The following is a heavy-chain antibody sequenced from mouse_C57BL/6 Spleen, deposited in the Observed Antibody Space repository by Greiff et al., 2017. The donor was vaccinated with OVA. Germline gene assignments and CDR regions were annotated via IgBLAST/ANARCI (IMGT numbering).Heavy chain of an antibody. V-gene: IGHV5-4*01. CDR3: ARVGGVGSSPYWYFDV. J-gene: IGHJ1*03. Sequence: EVQGVESGGGLVKPGGSLKLSCAASGFTFSSYAMSWVRQTPEKRLEWVATISDGGSYTYYPDNVKGRFTISRDNAKNNLYLQMSHLKSEDTAMYYCARVGGVGSSPYWYFDVWGTGTTVTVSS. D-gene: IGHD1-1*01. CDR2: ISDGGSYT. CDR1: GFTFSSYA.